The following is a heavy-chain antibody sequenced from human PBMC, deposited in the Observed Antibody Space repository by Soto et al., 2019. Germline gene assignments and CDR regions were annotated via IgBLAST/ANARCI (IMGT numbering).Heavy chain of an antibody. V-gene: IGHV3-9*01. CDR2: ISWNSGSI. Sequence: EVQLVESGGGLVQPGRSLRLSCAASGFTFDDYAMHWVRQAPGKGLEWVSGISWNSGSIGYADSVKGRFTISRVNAKNSLYLQMNSLRAEDTALYYCAKAKGYSSGWSDYWGQGTLVTVSS. J-gene: IGHJ4*02. CDR3: AKAKGYSSGWSDY. CDR1: GFTFDDYA. D-gene: IGHD6-19*01.